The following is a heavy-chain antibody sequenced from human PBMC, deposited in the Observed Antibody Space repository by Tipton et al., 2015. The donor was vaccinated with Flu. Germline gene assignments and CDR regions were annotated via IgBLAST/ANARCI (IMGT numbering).Heavy chain of an antibody. J-gene: IGHJ6*02. CDR3: ARGVIRGDHSYGFDV. CDR1: DSSITGYY. D-gene: IGHD2-21*01. Sequence: TLSLTCTVSDSSITGYYWSWIRRPPGKGLEYIGFISYTGRPNYNPSLKSRLAISLDASNHQFSLRLRSVSAADSAVYYCARGVIRGDHSYGFDVWGQGTTVTVSS. V-gene: IGHV4-59*01. CDR2: ISYTGRP.